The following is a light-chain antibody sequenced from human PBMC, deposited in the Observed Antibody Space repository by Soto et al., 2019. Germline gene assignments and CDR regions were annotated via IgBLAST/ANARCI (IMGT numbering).Light chain of an antibody. V-gene: IGKV3-15*01. J-gene: IGKJ5*01. CDR2: GAS. CDR1: QSVSSN. CDR3: QQYNNWPPT. Sequence: EIVMTQSPATLSVSPGERATLSCRASQSVSSNLAWYQQKPGQAPRLLIYGASTRATGIPARFSGSGSGTEFTLTISSLQSEDFAVYYWQQYNNWPPTFGQGTRLEMK.